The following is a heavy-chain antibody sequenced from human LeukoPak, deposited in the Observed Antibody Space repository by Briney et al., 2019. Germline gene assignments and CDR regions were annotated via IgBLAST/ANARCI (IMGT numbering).Heavy chain of an antibody. V-gene: IGHV3-23*01. CDR1: GLTFSSYA. Sequence: GGSLRPSFEAFGLTFSSYALGWFGQAQGKGLDWVSAIMGSGGGHYYADSVKGRFTISRDNSKNTLYLQMNSLRAEDTAVYYCAKSGSMPDYIVVVVAATHDDYFDYWGQGTLVTVSS. CDR2: IMGSGGGH. J-gene: IGHJ4*02. D-gene: IGHD2-15*01. CDR3: AKSGSMPDYIVVVVAATHDDYFDY.